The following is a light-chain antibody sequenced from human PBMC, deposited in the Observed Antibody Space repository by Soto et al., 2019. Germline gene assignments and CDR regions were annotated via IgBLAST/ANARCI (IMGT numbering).Light chain of an antibody. CDR2: GND. J-gene: IGLJ3*02. Sequence: QSVLTQPPSVSGVPGQRVTISCTGSSSNIGAGFDVHWYRHLPGTAPKLLIYGNDNRPSGVPGRFSGSKSGTSASLAITGLQPDDEAYYYCLSFDSRSGVFGGGTQLTVL. V-gene: IGLV1-40*01. CDR1: SSNIGAGFD. CDR3: LSFDSRSGV.